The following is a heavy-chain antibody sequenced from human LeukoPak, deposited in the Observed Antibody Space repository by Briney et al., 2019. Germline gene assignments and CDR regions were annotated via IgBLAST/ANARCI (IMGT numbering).Heavy chain of an antibody. Sequence: PGGSLRLSCAASGFTFSSYGMSWVRQAPGEGLEWVSAISGSGGSTYYADSVKGRFTISRDNSKNTLYLQMNSLRAEDTAVYYCARHPRLGAAGISWGQGTLVTASS. CDR3: ARHPRLGAAGIS. CDR2: ISGSGGST. D-gene: IGHD6-13*01. CDR1: GFTFSSYG. J-gene: IGHJ4*02. V-gene: IGHV3-23*01.